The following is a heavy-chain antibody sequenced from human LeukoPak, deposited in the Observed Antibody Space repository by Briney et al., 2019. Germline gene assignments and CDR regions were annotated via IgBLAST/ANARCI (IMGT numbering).Heavy chain of an antibody. V-gene: IGHV1-18*01. CDR2: ISAYNGNT. CDR3: ARDLFPYCGGDCSFDY. Sequence: ASVNVSCKASGYTFTSYGISWVRQAPGQGLEWMGWISAYNGNTNYAQKLQGRVIMTTDTSTSTAYMELRSLRSDDTAVYYCARDLFPYCGGDCSFDYWGQGTLVTVSS. CDR1: GYTFTSYG. J-gene: IGHJ4*02. D-gene: IGHD2-21*02.